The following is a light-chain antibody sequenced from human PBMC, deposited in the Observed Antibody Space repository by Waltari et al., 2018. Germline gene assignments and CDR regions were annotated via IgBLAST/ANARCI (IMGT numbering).Light chain of an antibody. CDR3: NSYTVIGTYV. V-gene: IGLV2-14*01. J-gene: IGLJ1*01. Sequence: QSALTQPASVSGSPGQSITISCTGTSSDVGFSNYVSWYQQHPGKAPKPMVYEVYYRPAGVSLRFFGSKPGNTASLTISGLQPEDEADYYCNSYTVIGTYVFGTGTKVTVL. CDR1: SSDVGFSNY. CDR2: EVY.